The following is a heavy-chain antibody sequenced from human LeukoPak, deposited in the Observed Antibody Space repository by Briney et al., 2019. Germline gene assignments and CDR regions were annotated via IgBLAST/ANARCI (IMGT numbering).Heavy chain of an antibody. CDR3: ARVSLSSGCLSN. CDR1: GFTFSNYW. Sequence: GGSLRLSCATSGFTFSNYWMHWVRQAPGKGLVWVSRISSDGSITSYADSVKGRFTISRDNAKNTLFLQMNGLRAEDTAVYYCARVSLSSGCLSNWGQGTLVTVSS. D-gene: IGHD6-19*01. V-gene: IGHV3-74*01. J-gene: IGHJ4*02. CDR2: ISSDGSIT.